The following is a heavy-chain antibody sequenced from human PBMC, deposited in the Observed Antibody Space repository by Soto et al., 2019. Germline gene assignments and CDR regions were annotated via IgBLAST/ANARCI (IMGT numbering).Heavy chain of an antibody. J-gene: IGHJ4*02. Sequence: GGSLRLSCAASGFTFSSYAMSWVRQAPGKGLEWVSAISGSGGSTYYADSVKGRFTISRDNSKNTLYLQMNSLRAEDTAVYYCAKDYDYGDYGGIDYWGQGTLVTVSS. CDR2: ISGSGGST. CDR3: AKDYDYGDYGGIDY. CDR1: GFTFSSYA. V-gene: IGHV3-23*01. D-gene: IGHD4-17*01.